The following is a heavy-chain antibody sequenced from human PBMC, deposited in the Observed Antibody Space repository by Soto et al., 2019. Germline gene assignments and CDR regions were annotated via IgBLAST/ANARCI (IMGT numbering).Heavy chain of an antibody. CDR2: IHGSGETT. V-gene: IGHV3-23*01. CDR1: GFTFSTYP. Sequence: EQLLESGGGLVQPGGSLRLSCAASGFTFSTYPMTWVRQAPGKGLEWVSSIHGSGETTYYAESVKGRFIISRDNSKNTLYLEMDSLGVDDTAVYFCARRSSGSYYAAFDVWGQGTKVTVSS. CDR3: ARRSSGSYYAAFDV. J-gene: IGHJ3*01. D-gene: IGHD1-26*01.